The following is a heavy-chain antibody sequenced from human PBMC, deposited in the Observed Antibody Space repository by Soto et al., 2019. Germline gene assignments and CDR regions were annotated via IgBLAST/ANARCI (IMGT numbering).Heavy chain of an antibody. D-gene: IGHD2-2*03. J-gene: IGHJ4*02. Sequence: PSETLSLTCAVSGGSISSSNWWSWVRQPPGKGLEWIGEIYHSGSTNYNPSLKSRVTISVDKSKNQFSLKLSSVTAADTAVYYCARDRRVGYCSSTSCSYFDYWGQGTLVTVSS. CDR2: IYHSGST. CDR1: GGSISSSNW. V-gene: IGHV4-4*02. CDR3: ARDRRVGYCSSTSCSYFDY.